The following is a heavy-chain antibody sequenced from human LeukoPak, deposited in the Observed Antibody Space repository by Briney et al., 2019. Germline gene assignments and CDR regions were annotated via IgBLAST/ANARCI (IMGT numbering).Heavy chain of an antibody. CDR2: IYHSGST. J-gene: IGHJ5*02. D-gene: IGHD3-22*01. CDR1: GGSISSGGYS. V-gene: IGHV4-30-2*01. CDR3: ARTYYYDSSGWNWFDP. Sequence: PSETLSLTCAVSGGSISSGGYSWSWMRQPPGKGLEWIGYIYHSGSTYYNPSLKSRVTISVDRSKNQFSLKLSSVTAADTAVYYCARTYYYDSSGWNWFDPWGQGTLVTVSS.